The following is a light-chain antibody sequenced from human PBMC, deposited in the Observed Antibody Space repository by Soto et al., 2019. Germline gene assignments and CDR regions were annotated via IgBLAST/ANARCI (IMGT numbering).Light chain of an antibody. CDR2: GAS. V-gene: IGKV3-20*01. CDR1: QSVSSY. J-gene: IGKJ1*01. CDR3: QQYGGSPRT. Sequence: EIVLTRSPATPSLSPGERATLSCRASQSVSSYLAWYQQKPGQAHRLLIYGASTRATGIPDRFSGSGSGTDFTLTISRLDPEDFAVYFCQQYGGSPRTFGQGTKVDIK.